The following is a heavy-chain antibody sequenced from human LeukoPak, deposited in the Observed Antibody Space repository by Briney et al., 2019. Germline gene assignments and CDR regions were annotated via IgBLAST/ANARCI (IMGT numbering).Heavy chain of an antibody. V-gene: IGHV3-11*01. CDR1: GFTFSDYY. CDR3: ARDCRRSLWFRLDY. D-gene: IGHD2-21*01. J-gene: IGHJ4*02. Sequence: GGSLRLSCAASGFTFSDYYMSWIRQAPGKGLEWVSYISSSGSTIYYADSVKGRFTISRDNAKNSLYLQMNSLRAKDTAVYYCARDCRRSLWFRLDYWGQGTLVTVSS. CDR2: ISSSGSTI.